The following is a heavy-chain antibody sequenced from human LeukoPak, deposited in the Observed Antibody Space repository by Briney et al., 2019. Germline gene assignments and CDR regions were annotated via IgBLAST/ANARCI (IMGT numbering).Heavy chain of an antibody. D-gene: IGHD5-18*01. CDR2: ISGSGDST. CDR3: ARRAMAYYYYYYMDV. J-gene: IGHJ6*03. CDR1: GFTLRSYV. Sequence: GGSLRLSCVASGFTLRSYVMNWVRQTPGKGLEWVSSISGSGDSTFYADSVKGRFTISRDNAKNSLYLQMNSLRAEDTAVYYCARRAMAYYYYYYMDVWGKGTTVTISS. V-gene: IGHV3-23*01.